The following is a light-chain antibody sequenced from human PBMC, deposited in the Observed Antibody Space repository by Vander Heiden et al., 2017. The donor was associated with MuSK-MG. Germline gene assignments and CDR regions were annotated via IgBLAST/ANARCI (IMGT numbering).Light chain of an antibody. J-gene: IGLJ2*01. CDR3: QVWDSTTDPVV. V-gene: IGLV3-21*02. Sequence: SYVLTQPPSVPVAPGQTARFTCGGMYIGSKSVHWYQQKPGQAPILVVYDESARPSGIPGRFSGSSSGNTATLTIFRVEAGDEADYYCQVWDSTTDPVVFGGGTKLTVL. CDR1: YIGSKS. CDR2: DES.